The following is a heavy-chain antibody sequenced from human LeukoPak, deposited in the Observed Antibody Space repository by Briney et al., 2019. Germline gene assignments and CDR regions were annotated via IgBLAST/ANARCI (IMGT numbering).Heavy chain of an antibody. J-gene: IGHJ3*02. V-gene: IGHV1-46*01. CDR2: INSPCGGA. D-gene: IGHD3-22*01. CDR1: GYTFTSYF. CDR3: ARVLEKYSDRSGYDVFDI. Sequence: ASVKVSCKASGYTFTSYFIHWVRQAPGQGLEWMGIINSPCGGASYAQKFQGRVTMTRDTSTSTVYMELSSLRSEDTAVYYCARVLEKYSDRSGYDVFDIWGQGTMVTVSS.